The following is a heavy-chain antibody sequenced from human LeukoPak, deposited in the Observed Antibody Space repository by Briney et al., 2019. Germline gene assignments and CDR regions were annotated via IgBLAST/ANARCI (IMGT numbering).Heavy chain of an antibody. Sequence: GASVKVSCKASGFTFTSSAMQWVRQARGQRLEWIGWIVVGSGNTNYAQKFQERVTITRDMSTSTAYMELSSLRSEDTAVYYCAADPSGYYYGWYYYYYYGMDVWGQGTTVTVSS. CDR2: IVVGSGNT. CDR3: AADPSGYYYGWYYYYYYGMDV. D-gene: IGHD3-10*01. V-gene: IGHV1-58*02. J-gene: IGHJ6*02. CDR1: GFTFTSSA.